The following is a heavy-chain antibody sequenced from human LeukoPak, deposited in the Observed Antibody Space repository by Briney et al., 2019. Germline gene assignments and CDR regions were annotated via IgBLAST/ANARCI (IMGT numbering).Heavy chain of an antibody. D-gene: IGHD4-17*01. J-gene: IGHJ4*02. CDR3: ATISSFTVTNDY. CDR1: GVILRTYS. V-gene: IGHV3-48*02. CDR2: ISASSSTI. Sequence: GGSLRLSCAASGVILRTYSMIWVRQAPGKGLEWVSYISASSSTIYYADSVKGRFTISRDNARNSLYLQMNSLRDEDTAVYYCATISSFTVTNDYWGQGTLVTVSS.